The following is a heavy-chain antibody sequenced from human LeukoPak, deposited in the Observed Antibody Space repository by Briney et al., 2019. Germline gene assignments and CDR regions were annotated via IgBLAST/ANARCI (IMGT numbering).Heavy chain of an antibody. D-gene: IGHD4-23*01. CDR1: GGSISSGSYY. CDR2: IYTSGST. J-gene: IGHJ4*02. CDR3: ARDRIYNWGDGGFNTVFDY. V-gene: IGHV4-61*02. Sequence: KPSQTLSLTCTVSGGSISSGSYYWSWIRQPAGKGLEWIGRIYTSGSTNYNPSLKSRVTMSVDTSKNQFSLKLSSVTAADTAVYYCARDRIYNWGDGGFNTVFDYWGQGTLVTVSS.